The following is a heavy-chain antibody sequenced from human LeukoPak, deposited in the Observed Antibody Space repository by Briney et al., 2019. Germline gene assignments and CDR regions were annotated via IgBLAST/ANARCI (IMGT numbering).Heavy chain of an antibody. J-gene: IGHJ5*02. CDR3: AGLIRPGWFDP. CDR2: IYYSGST. D-gene: IGHD1-14*01. CDR1: GASISSSTDY. V-gene: IGHV4-39*01. Sequence: SSETLSLTCTVSGASISSSTDYWGWIRQPPGKGLEWIANIYYSGSTYYNPSLKSRVTISVDTSKDQFSLKLSSVTAADTAVYYCAGLIRPGWFDPWGQGTLVTVSS.